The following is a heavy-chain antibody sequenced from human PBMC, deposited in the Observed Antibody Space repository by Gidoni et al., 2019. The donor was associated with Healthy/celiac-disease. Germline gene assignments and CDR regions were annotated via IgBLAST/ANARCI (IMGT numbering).Heavy chain of an antibody. J-gene: IGHJ6*02. D-gene: IGHD2-15*01. Sequence: EVQLVESGGGLVQPGGSLRRHGAASGVTVRSNYMSWVRQAPGKGLEWVSVFYSGGSTYYADSVKVRFTISIDNSKNTLYLQMNSLRAEDTAVYYCSRDSLPHVGYYYYGMDVWGQGTTVTVSS. V-gene: IGHV3-66*02. CDR2: FYSGGST. CDR3: SRDSLPHVGYYYYGMDV. CDR1: GVTVRSNY.